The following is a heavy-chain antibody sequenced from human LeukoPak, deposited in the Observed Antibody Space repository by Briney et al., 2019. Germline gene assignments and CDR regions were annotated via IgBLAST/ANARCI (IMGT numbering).Heavy chain of an antibody. D-gene: IGHD3-10*01. Sequence: SETLSLTRAVSGDSISTSAYYWDWSRQPPGKGLEWIGNIYYDGNTRYNPSLKSRVTISVDRPKNQFSLKLSSVTAADTAVYYCARRYYYGSGSPEYWGQGSLVTVSS. CDR1: GDSISTSAYY. CDR2: IYYDGNT. CDR3: ARRYYYGSGSPEY. J-gene: IGHJ4*02. V-gene: IGHV4-39*01.